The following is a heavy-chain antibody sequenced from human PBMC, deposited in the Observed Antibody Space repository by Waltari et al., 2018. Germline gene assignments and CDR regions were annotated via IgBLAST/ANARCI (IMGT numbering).Heavy chain of an antibody. CDR1: GYSFTSYW. D-gene: IGHD6-6*01. CDR3: ARALYSSSFFDY. CDR2: SYPGYSDT. J-gene: IGHJ4*02. V-gene: IGHV5-51*01. Sequence: EVQLVQSGAEVKKPGESLKISCKGSGYSFTSYWIGWVRRMPGKGLEWMGISYPGYSDTRYSPAFQGQFTISADKSISTAYLQWSSLKASDTAMYYCARALYSSSFFDYWGQGTLVTVSS.